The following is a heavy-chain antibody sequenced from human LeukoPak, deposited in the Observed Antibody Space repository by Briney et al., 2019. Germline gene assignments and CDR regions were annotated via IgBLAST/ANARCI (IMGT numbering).Heavy chain of an antibody. CDR2: IYYSGST. J-gene: IGHJ5*02. D-gene: IGHD6-6*01. V-gene: IGHV4-31*03. Sequence: SETLSLTCTVSGGSISSGGYYWSWIRQHPGKGLEWIGYIYYSGSTYYNPSLKSRVTISVNTSKNQFSLKLSSVTAADTAVYYCARADGEYSSLSLGRWQYNWFDPWGQGTLVTVSS. CDR1: GGSISSGGYY. CDR3: ARADGEYSSLSLGRWQYNWFDP.